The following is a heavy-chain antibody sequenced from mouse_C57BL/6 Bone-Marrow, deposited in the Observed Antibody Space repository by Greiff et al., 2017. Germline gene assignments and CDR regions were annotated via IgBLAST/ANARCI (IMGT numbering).Heavy chain of an antibody. CDR2: IDPETGDT. Sequence: EVQLQQSGAELVRPGASVKLSCTASGFNIKDYSMHWVKQRPEQGLEWIGWIDPETGDTEYASKFQGKATIPADTATNTVYLQLSSLTSEDTAVYYCTGGYYDYYDYWGQGNTLTVSA. D-gene: IGHD2-3*01. CDR3: TGGYYDYYDY. CDR1: GFNIKDYS. V-gene: IGHV14-4*01. J-gene: IGHJ2*01.